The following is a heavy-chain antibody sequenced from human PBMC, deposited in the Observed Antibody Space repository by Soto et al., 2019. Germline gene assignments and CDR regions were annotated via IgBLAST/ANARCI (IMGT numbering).Heavy chain of an antibody. D-gene: IGHD1-26*01. V-gene: IGHV1-8*01. Sequence: QVQLVQSGAEVKKPGASVKVSCKASGYTFTSYDINWVRQATGQGLEWMGWMKPNSGNTGYAQKCQGRVTMTRNTSRSPAYMEVSSLRSEDTAVYYCARRELRPCAQLLRWGQGTLVTVSS. CDR1: GYTFTSYD. CDR3: ARRELRPCAQLLR. J-gene: IGHJ4*02. CDR2: MKPNSGNT.